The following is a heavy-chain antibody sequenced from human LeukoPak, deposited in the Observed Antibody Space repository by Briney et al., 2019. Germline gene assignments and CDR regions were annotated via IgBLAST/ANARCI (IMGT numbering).Heavy chain of an antibody. Sequence: SETLSLTCTVSGGSISSYYWSWIRQPPGKGLEWIGYIYYSGSTNYNPSLKSRVTISVDTSKNQFSLKLSSVTAADTAVNYCARRNYDILTGYLNPYWYFDLWGRGTLVTVSS. CDR3: ARRNYDILTGYLNPYWYFDL. D-gene: IGHD3-9*01. CDR1: GGSISSYY. CDR2: IYYSGST. J-gene: IGHJ2*01. V-gene: IGHV4-59*08.